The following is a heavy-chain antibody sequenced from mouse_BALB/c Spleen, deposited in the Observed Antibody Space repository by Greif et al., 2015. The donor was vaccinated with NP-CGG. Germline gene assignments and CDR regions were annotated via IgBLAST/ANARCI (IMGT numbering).Heavy chain of an antibody. D-gene: IGHD2-4*01. CDR3: ARSGIYDYDGGFAY. CDR1: GYTFTSYW. V-gene: IGHV1-87*01. Sequence: LVESGAELARPGASVKLSCKASGYTFTSYWMQWVKQRPGQGLEWIGAIYPGDGDTRYTQKFKGKATLTADKSSSTAYMQLSSLASEDSAVYYCARSGIYDYDGGFAYWGQGTLVTVSA. CDR2: IYPGDGDT. J-gene: IGHJ3*01.